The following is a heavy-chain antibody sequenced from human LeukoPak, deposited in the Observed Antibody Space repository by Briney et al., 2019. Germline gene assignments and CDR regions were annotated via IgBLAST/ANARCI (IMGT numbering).Heavy chain of an antibody. CDR3: ARWGYCSSTSCYTPFDY. Sequence: SQTLSLTCTVSGGSISSGGYYWSWIRQPPGKGLEWIGYIYHSGSTYYNPSLKSRVTISVDTSKNQFSLKLSSVTAADTAVYYCARWGYCSSTSCYTPFDYWGQGTLVTVSS. J-gene: IGHJ4*02. D-gene: IGHD2-2*02. CDR2: IYHSGST. V-gene: IGHV4-30-2*01. CDR1: GGSISSGGYY.